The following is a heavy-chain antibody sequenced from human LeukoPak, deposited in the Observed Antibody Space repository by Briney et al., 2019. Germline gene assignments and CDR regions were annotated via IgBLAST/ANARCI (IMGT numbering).Heavy chain of an antibody. CDR1: GGSIMTTNW. Sequence: SETLSLTCDVSGGSIMTTNWWSWVRQPPNKGLEWIGEVHLSGATNYNPSLESPVTMSIDTSKNHLSMEPTSVPAADPAMYYCTRESGAFSLFGFWGQGTRVTVSS. V-gene: IGHV4-4*02. CDR3: TRESGAFSLFGF. J-gene: IGHJ1*01. CDR2: VHLSGAT. D-gene: IGHD3-3*01.